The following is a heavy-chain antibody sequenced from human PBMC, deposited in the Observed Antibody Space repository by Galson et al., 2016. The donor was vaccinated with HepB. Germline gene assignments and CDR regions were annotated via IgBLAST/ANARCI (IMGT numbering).Heavy chain of an antibody. D-gene: IGHD2-8*01. CDR1: GFTFSSYS. CDR2: IIGNEGTT. CDR3: AKKGHCTAGYYYFDS. V-gene: IGHV3-23*01. Sequence: SLRLSCAASGFTFSSYSMNWVRQAPGKGLEWVSIIGNEGTTSYADSVKGRFTISRDNSKNTLYLQVTSLRAEDTAVYYCAKKGHCTAGYYYFDSWGRGILVTVSS. J-gene: IGHJ4*02.